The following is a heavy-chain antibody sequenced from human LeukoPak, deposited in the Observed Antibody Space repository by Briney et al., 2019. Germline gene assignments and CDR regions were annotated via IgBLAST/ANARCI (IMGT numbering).Heavy chain of an antibody. D-gene: IGHD3-9*01. CDR3: ARRTRVCGYYDILTGQYYFDY. CDR2: INHSGST. Sequence: SETLSLTCAVYGGSFSGYYWSWIRQPPGKGLEWIGEINHSGSTNYNPSLKSRVTISVDTSKNQFSLKLSSVTAADTAVYYCARRTRVCGYYDILTGQYYFDYWGQGTLVTVSS. V-gene: IGHV4-34*01. J-gene: IGHJ4*02. CDR1: GGSFSGYY.